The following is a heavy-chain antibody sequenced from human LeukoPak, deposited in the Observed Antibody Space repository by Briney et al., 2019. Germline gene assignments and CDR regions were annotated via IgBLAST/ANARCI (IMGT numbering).Heavy chain of an antibody. CDR2: ISYDGSNK. V-gene: IGHV3-30*03. J-gene: IGHJ1*01. CDR1: GFTFSSYG. D-gene: IGHD2-2*01. CDR3: VSCASTSYGPEYFHQ. Sequence: GGSLRLSCAASGFTFSSYGMHWVRQAPGKGLEWVAVISYDGSNKYYADSVKGRFTISRDNSKNTLYLQMNSLRAEDTAVYYCVSCASTSYGPEYFHQWGQGTLVTVSS.